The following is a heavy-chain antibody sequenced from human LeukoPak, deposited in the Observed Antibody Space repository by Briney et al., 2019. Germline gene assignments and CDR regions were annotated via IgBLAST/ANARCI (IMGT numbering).Heavy chain of an antibody. CDR3: ARISGSYYGNYDY. CDR1: GYTFTSYE. Sequence: ASVKVSCKASGYTFTSYEINWVRQATGQGLEWMGWMNPNSGNTGYAQKFQGRVTMTRNTSISTAYMELSSLRSDDTAVYYCARISGSYYGNYDYWGQGTLVTVSS. V-gene: IGHV1-8*01. J-gene: IGHJ4*02. CDR2: MNPNSGNT. D-gene: IGHD3-10*01.